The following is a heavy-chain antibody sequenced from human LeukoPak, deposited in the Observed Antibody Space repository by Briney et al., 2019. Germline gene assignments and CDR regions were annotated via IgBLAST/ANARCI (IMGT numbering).Heavy chain of an antibody. CDR1: GFTFRSYA. D-gene: IGHD5-18*01. V-gene: IGHV3-64*01. CDR2: ISSNGGST. Sequence: GGSLRLSXAASGFTFRSYAMHWVRQAPGKGLEYVSAISSNGGSTYYANSVKGRFTISRDNSKNTLYLQMGSLRAEDMAVYYCASIGSLDTAMEDAFDIWGQGTMVTVSS. CDR3: ASIGSLDTAMEDAFDI. J-gene: IGHJ3*02.